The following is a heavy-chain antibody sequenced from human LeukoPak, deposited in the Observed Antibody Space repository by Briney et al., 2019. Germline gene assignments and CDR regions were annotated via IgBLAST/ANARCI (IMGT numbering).Heavy chain of an antibody. CDR2: IYHSGST. CDR1: GGSISSSNW. Sequence: SGTLSLTCAVSGGSISSSNWWSWVRQPPGKGLEWIGEIYHSGSTNYNPSLKSRVTISVDKSKNQFSLKLSSVTAADTAVYYCARAPQTISIAAAGYFDYWGQGTLVTVSS. CDR3: ARAPQTISIAAAGYFDY. J-gene: IGHJ4*02. D-gene: IGHD6-13*01. V-gene: IGHV4-4*02.